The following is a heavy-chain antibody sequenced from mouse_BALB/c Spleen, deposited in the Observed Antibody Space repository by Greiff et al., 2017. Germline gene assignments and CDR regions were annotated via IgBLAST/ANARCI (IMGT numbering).Heavy chain of an antibody. D-gene: IGHD2-4*01. J-gene: IGHJ4*01. CDR1: GYTFTSYW. Sequence: QVQLQQPGAELVKPGASVKLSCKASGYTFTSYWMHWVKQRPGQGLEWIGEINPSNGRTNYNEKFKSKATLTVDKSSSTAYMQLSSLTSEDSAVYYCARSTMITTDGGPMDYWGQGTSVTVSS. CDR2: INPSNGRT. V-gene: IGHV1S81*02. CDR3: ARSTMITTDGGPMDY.